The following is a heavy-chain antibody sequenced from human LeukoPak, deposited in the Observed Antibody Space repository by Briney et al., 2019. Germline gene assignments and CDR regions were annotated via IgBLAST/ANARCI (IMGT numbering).Heavy chain of an antibody. CDR3: ARGGYYAASDI. D-gene: IGHD3-3*01. J-gene: IGHJ4*02. CDR2: IVSNGGNT. Sequence: PGPTLGISCEGNGVTFSRNVMHWVRQVPGKELEYVSAIVSNGGNTYYADSVRGRFTISRDNSKDTVYLQMGSLRPEDTAVYYCARGGYYAASDIWGQGALVTVSS. V-gene: IGHV3-64*02. CDR1: GVTFSRNV.